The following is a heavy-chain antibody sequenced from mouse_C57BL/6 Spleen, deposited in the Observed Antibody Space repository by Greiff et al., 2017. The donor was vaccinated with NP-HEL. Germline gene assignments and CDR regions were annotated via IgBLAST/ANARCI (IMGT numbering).Heavy chain of an antibody. V-gene: IGHV1-76*01. CDR2: IYPGSGNT. CDR3: AREGYFDY. J-gene: IGHJ2*01. Sequence: VKLQQSGAELVRPGASVKLSCKASGYTFTDYYINWVKQRPGQGLEWIARIYPGSGNTYYNEKFKGKATLTAEKSSSTAYMQLSSLTSEDSAVYFCAREGYFDYWGQGTTLTVSS. CDR1: GYTFTDYY.